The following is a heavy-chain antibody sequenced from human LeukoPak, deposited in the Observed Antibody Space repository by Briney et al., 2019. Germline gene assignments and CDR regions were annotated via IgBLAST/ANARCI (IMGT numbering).Heavy chain of an antibody. D-gene: IGHD4-23*01. CDR1: GGSISSYY. CDR3: ARASRNSVRAFDI. J-gene: IGHJ3*02. V-gene: IGHV4-59*01. CDR2: IYYSGST. Sequence: SETLSLTCTVSGGSISSYYWSWLRQPPGKGLEWIGYIYYSGSTNYNPSLKSRVTISVDTSKNQFSLKLSSVTAADTAVYYCARASRNSVRAFDIWGQGTMVTVSS.